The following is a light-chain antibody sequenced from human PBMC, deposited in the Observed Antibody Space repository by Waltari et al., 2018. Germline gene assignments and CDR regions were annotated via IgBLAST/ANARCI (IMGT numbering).Light chain of an antibody. J-gene: IGLJ2*01. CDR1: NLEDKY. CDR3: QALDSSRNAVI. CDR2: QDF. Sequence: SYELTQPPSVPVSPGQTATITCSGDNLEDKYVCWYQQRPGQSPLLVIFQDFKRPSGIPERISGSKYGQTATLSISGTQAIDEADYYCQALDSSRNAVIFGGGTKLTVL. V-gene: IGLV3-1*01.